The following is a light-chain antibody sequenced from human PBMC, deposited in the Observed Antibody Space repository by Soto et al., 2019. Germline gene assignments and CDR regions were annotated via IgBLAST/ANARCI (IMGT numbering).Light chain of an antibody. V-gene: IGLV2-8*01. CDR1: SSDVGGYNY. CDR3: SSYAGGNNLV. J-gene: IGLJ2*01. Sequence: QSALTQPPSASGSPGQSVTISCTGTSSDVGGYNYVSWYQQHPGKAPKLMIYEVSKRPSGVPDRFSGSKSGNTASLTVSGLQAEDEADYYCSSYAGGNNLVFGGGTQVTVL. CDR2: EVS.